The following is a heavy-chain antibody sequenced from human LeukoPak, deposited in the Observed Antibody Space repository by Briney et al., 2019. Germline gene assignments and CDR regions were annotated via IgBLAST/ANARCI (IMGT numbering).Heavy chain of an antibody. J-gene: IGHJ4*02. CDR1: GGSISSGGYY. CDR3: ARGWKWFLDY. CDR2: IYYSGST. Sequence: SQTLSLTCTVSGGSISSGGYYWSWLRQHPGKGLEWIGYIYYSGSTYYNPSLKSRVTISVDTSKNQFSLKLSSVTAADTAVYYCARGWKWFLDYWGQGTLVTVSS. D-gene: IGHD3-22*01. V-gene: IGHV4-31*03.